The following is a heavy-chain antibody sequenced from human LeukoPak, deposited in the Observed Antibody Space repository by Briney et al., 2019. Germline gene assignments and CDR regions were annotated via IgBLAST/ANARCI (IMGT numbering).Heavy chain of an antibody. V-gene: IGHV1-69*13. CDR1: GGTFSSYA. CDR3: ARGILGFGKIRPYLFES. D-gene: IGHD3-10*01. J-gene: IGHJ3*01. CDR2: IIPIFGTA. Sequence: ASVKVSCKASGGTFSSYAISWVRQAPGQGLEWMGGIIPIFGTANYAQKFQGRVTITADESTSTAYMELSSLRSEDTAVYYCARGILGFGKIRPYLFESWAQGTMAPVSS.